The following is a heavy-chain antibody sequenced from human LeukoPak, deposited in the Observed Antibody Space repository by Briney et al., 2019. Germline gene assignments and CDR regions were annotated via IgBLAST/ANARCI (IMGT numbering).Heavy chain of an antibody. CDR3: ARDGTDYSYSHDY. D-gene: IGHD5-18*01. CDR2: IKQDGSEK. J-gene: IGHJ4*02. CDR1: GFTFSSYW. V-gene: IGHV3-7*01. Sequence: GGSLRLSCAASGFTFSSYWMSWVRQAPGKGLEWVANIKQDGSEKYYVDSVKGRFTISRDNAKNSLYLQMNSLRAEDTAVYYCARDGTDYSYSHDYWGQGTLVTASS.